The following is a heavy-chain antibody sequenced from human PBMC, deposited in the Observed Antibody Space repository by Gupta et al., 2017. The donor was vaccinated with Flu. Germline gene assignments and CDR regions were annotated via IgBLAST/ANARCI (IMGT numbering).Heavy chain of an antibody. J-gene: IGHJ4*02. Sequence: RMHGGGQARGNGVVWVLSISSSSSYLYSAKSWKGRFTISRDNAKNSLCLQMNSLSAEDTAVYYRARKFHYNNLGQGTLVTGSS. CDR2: ISSSSSYL. CDR3: ARKFHYNN. CDR1: R. D-gene: IGHD3-10*01. V-gene: IGHV3-21*01.